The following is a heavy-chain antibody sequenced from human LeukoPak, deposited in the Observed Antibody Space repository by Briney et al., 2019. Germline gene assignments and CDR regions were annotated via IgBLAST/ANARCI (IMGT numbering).Heavy chain of an antibody. CDR1: GGSISSYY. CDR3: GRAPGWFGELLLDY. D-gene: IGHD3-10*01. J-gene: IGHJ4*02. CDR2: IYYSGST. V-gene: IGHV4-59*01. Sequence: SETLSLTCTVSGGSISSYYWSWIRQPPGKGLEWIGYIYYSGSTNYNPSLKSRVTISVGTSKNQLSLQLSSVTAADATVYYCGRAPGWFGELLLDYWGQGTLVTVSS.